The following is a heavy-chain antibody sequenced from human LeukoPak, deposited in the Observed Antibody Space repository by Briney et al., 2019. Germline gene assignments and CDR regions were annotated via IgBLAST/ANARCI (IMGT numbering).Heavy chain of an antibody. CDR2: ISYDGSNK. V-gene: IGHV3-30*14. CDR3: ARALGYCNKTSCYSFWFDL. D-gene: IGHD2-2*01. Sequence: GGSLRLSCAASGFTFSSYAMHWVRQAPGKGLEWVAVISYDGSNKYYADSVKGRFTISRDYYKNTLYLQMNSLRAEDTAVYYCARALGYCNKTSCYSFWFDLWGQGTLVTVSS. CDR1: GFTFSSYA. J-gene: IGHJ5*02.